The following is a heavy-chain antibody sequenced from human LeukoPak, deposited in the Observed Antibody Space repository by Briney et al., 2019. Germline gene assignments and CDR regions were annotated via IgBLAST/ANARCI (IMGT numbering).Heavy chain of an antibody. V-gene: IGHV3-48*01. CDR2: ISTSSTTT. CDR1: GFTFSSYS. J-gene: IGHJ5*02. D-gene: IGHD6-19*01. Sequence: GGSLRHSCAASGFTFSSYSMNWVRQAPGKGLEWVSYISTSSTTTMYADSVKGRFTISRDNAENSLYLQMNSLRAEDTGVYYCARDTESSYNWFDPWGRGTLVTVSS. CDR3: ARDTESSYNWFDP.